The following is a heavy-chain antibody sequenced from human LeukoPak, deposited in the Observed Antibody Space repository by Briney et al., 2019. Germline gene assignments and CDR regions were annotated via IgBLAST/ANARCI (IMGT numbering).Heavy chain of an antibody. D-gene: IGHD2-2*01. CDR1: GFTFSSYS. J-gene: IGHJ6*03. CDR2: ISGSGGST. Sequence: PGGSLRLSCAASGFTFSSYSMNWVRQAPGKGLEWVSAISGSGGSTYYADSVKGRFTISRDNSKNTLYLQMNSLRAEDAAVYYCANQGPLDQLLSFYYYYYMDVWGKGTTVTVSS. V-gene: IGHV3-23*01. CDR3: ANQGPLDQLLSFYYYYYMDV.